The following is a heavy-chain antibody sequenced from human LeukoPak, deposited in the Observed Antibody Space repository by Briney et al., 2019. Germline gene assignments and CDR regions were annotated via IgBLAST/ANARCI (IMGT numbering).Heavy chain of an antibody. J-gene: IGHJ6*02. Sequence: GGSLRLSCAASGFTFSSYAMHWVRQAPGKGLEWVAVISYDGSNKYYADSVKGRFTISRDNSKNTLYLQMNSLRAEDTAVYYCARGIRHSPLEQWLVYYHYYGMDVWGQGTPVTVSS. CDR3: ARGIRHSPLEQWLVYYHYYGMDV. V-gene: IGHV3-30-3*01. CDR1: GFTFSSYA. CDR2: ISYDGSNK. D-gene: IGHD6-19*01.